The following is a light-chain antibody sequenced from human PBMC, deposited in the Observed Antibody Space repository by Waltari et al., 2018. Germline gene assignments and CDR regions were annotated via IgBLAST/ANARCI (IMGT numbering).Light chain of an antibody. CDR3: QHYHSLPYT. J-gene: IGKJ2*01. V-gene: IGKV1-33*01. CDR1: QDITTS. CDR2: ESS. Sequence: DIQLTQSPSSLAAVVGDRVTITCQATQDITTSLSWFQQKPGKAPQLLIYESSSWQAGVPDRFSGTGSGTAFSFTITSLQPDDSATYYCQHYHSLPYTFGRGTKLQIK.